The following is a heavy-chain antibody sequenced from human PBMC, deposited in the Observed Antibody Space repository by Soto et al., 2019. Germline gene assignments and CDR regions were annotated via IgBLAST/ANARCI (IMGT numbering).Heavy chain of an antibody. CDR2: MNPNSGNT. Sequence: ASVKVSCKASGYTFTSYDINWVRQATGQGLEWMGWMNPNSGNTGYAQKFQGRVTMTRNTSISTAYMELSSLKASDTAMYYCATPPYSDAFDIWGQGTMVTVSS. V-gene: IGHV1-8*01. CDR1: GYTFTSYD. J-gene: IGHJ3*02. D-gene: IGHD2-15*01. CDR3: ATPPYSDAFDI.